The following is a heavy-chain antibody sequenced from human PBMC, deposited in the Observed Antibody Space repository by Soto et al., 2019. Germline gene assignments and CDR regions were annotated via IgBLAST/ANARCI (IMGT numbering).Heavy chain of an antibody. J-gene: IGHJ6*02. Sequence: PSETLSLTCTVSGGSISSGDYYWSWIRQPPGKGLEWIGYIYYSGSTYYNPSLKSRVTISVDTSKNQFSLKLSSVTAADTAVYYCGRDRVRLPRGYYYYGMDVWGQGTTVTVSS. V-gene: IGHV4-30-4*01. CDR2: IYYSGST. CDR3: GRDRVRLPRGYYYYGMDV. CDR1: GGSISSGDYY. D-gene: IGHD6-25*01.